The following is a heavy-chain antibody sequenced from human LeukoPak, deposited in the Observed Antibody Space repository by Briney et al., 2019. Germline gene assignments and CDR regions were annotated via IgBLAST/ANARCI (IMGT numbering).Heavy chain of an antibody. CDR2: IYSGGST. Sequence: GGSLRLSCAASGFTFSSYWMSWVRQAPGKGLKWVSVIYSGGSTYYADSVKGRFTISRDNSKNTLYLQMNSLRAEDTAVYYCARDTENYFDYWGQGTLVTVSS. V-gene: IGHV3-53*01. CDR3: ARDTENYFDY. CDR1: GFTFSSYW. J-gene: IGHJ4*02. D-gene: IGHD4-17*01.